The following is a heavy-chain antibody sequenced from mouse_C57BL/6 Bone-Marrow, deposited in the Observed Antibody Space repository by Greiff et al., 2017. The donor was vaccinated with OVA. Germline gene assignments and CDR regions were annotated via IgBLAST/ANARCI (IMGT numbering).Heavy chain of an antibody. CDR2: IHPSDSDT. V-gene: IGHV1-74*01. Sequence: QVQLQQPGAELVKPGASVKVSCKASGYTFTSYWMHWVKQRPGQGLEWIGRIHPSDSDTNYNQKFKGKATLTVDKSSSTAYMQLSSLTSEDSAVYYYAIPYITTVVATGNFDYWGQGTTLTVSS. CDR1: GYTFTSYW. D-gene: IGHD1-1*01. CDR3: AIPYITTVVATGNFDY. J-gene: IGHJ2*01.